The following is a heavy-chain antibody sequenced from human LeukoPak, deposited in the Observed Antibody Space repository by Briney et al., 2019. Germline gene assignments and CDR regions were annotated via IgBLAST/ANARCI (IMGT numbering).Heavy chain of an antibody. D-gene: IGHD3-10*01. Sequence: PGGSLRLSCAASGFIFSGYSMNWVRQAPGKGLEWVSFISSSSDIYYADSVKGRFTISRDTAKNSRHLQMNSLRAEDTGVYYCAKVANYCYGSESYYFFEHWGQGTPVTTSS. V-gene: IGHV3-21*01. CDR3: AKVANYCYGSESYYFFEH. CDR1: GFIFSGYS. J-gene: IGHJ4*03. CDR2: ISSSSDI.